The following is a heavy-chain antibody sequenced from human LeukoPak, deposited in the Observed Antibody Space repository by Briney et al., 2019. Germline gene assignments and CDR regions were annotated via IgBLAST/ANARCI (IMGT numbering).Heavy chain of an antibody. V-gene: IGHV3-66*01. CDR2: LYTGGST. D-gene: IGHD3-22*01. J-gene: IGHJ3*02. CDR1: GFTVSSNY. Sequence: GGSLRLSCAASGFTVSSNYMSWVRQAPGKGLEWVSVLYTGGSTYYADSVKGRFTVSRDNSKNTLYLQMNSLRVEDTAVYYCARELRYYYDSSDFGAFDIWGQGTMVTVSS. CDR3: ARELRYYYDSSDFGAFDI.